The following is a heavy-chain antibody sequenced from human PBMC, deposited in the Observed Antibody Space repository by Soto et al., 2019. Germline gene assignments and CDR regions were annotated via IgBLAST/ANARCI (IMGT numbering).Heavy chain of an antibody. J-gene: IGHJ4*02. CDR2: ISSSSSYI. D-gene: IGHD6-13*01. V-gene: IGHV3-21*01. Sequence: GGSLRLSCAASGFTFSSYSMNWVRQAPGKGLEWVSSISSSSSYIYYADSVKGRFTISRDNAKNSLYLQMNSLRAEDTAVYYCARVRDSSRFGGENDYWGQGTLVTVSS. CDR3: ARVRDSSRFGGENDY. CDR1: GFTFSSYS.